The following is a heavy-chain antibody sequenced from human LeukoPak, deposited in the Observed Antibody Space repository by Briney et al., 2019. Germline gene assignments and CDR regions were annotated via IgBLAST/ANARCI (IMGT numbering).Heavy chain of an antibody. CDR3: ARARYFDWLLIY. D-gene: IGHD3-9*01. Sequence: ASVKVSCKASGYTFTGYYMHWVRQAPGQGLEWMGWINPNSGGTNYAQKFQGRFTMTRDTSISTAYMELSRLRSDDTAVYYCARARYFDWLLIYWGQGTLVTVSS. CDR2: INPNSGGT. V-gene: IGHV1-2*02. J-gene: IGHJ4*02. CDR1: GYTFTGYY.